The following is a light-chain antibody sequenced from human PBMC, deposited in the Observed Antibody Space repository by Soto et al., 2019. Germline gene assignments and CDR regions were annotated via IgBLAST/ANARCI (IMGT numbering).Light chain of an antibody. CDR2: DAS. CDR1: QSVGSY. Sequence: IVLTQSPATLSLSPGERATLSCRASQSVGSYLAWYQQKPGQAPRLLIYDASNRATGIPARFSGSGSGTDFTLTISSLEPEDFAVYYCQQRSNWPPWTFGQGTKVDIK. V-gene: IGKV3-11*01. J-gene: IGKJ1*01. CDR3: QQRSNWPPWT.